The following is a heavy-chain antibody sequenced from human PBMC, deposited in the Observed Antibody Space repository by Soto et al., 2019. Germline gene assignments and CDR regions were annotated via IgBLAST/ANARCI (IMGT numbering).Heavy chain of an antibody. CDR2: IFSSGST. J-gene: IGHJ4*02. Sequence: PSETLSLTCTVSGGSINTFYWSWVRQHAGKGLEWIGRIFSSGSTSFNPSLESRVAMSVDTSTNHFSLNLSSVTAADMAVYYCASEGSYSAYNFAHGIQLWSFDFWGQGALVTVSS. D-gene: IGHD5-12*01. V-gene: IGHV4-4*07. CDR3: ASEGSYSAYNFAHGIQLWSFDF. CDR1: GGSINTFY.